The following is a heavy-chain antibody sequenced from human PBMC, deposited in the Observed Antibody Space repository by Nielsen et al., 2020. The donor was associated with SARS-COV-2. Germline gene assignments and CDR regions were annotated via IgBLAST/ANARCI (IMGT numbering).Heavy chain of an antibody. D-gene: IGHD6-13*01. CDR3: ARSAAGNFDY. V-gene: IGHV1-3*01. CDR1: GYTFTSYA. Sequence: ASVKVSCKASGYTFTSYAMHWVRQAPRQRLEWMGWINAGSGNTKYSQKFQGRVTITRDTSASTAYMELSSLTSEDTAVYYCARSAAGNFDYWGQGTLVTVSS. J-gene: IGHJ4*02. CDR2: INAGSGNT.